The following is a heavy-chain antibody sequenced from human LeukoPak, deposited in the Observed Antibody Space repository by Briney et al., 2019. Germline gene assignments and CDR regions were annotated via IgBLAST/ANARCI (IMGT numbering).Heavy chain of an antibody. V-gene: IGHV3-30*02. Sequence: GGSLRLSCAASGFTFSSYGIHWVRQAPGKGLEWVAFIRFDGNDKYYADSVEGRFTLSRDNSNNTLYLQLNSLRAEDTAVYYCAKDRSFVITPFDYWGQGTLVTVSS. CDR1: GFTFSSYG. D-gene: IGHD3-22*01. CDR2: IRFDGNDK. CDR3: AKDRSFVITPFDY. J-gene: IGHJ4*02.